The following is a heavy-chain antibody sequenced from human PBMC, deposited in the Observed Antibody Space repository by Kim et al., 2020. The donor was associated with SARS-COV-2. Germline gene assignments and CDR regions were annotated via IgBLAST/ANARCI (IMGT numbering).Heavy chain of an antibody. CDR1: GFTFSSYW. D-gene: IGHD6-19*01. J-gene: IGHJ4*02. Sequence: GGSLRLSCAASGFTFSSYWMSWVRQAPGKGLEWVANIKQDGSEKYYVDSVKGRFTISRDNAKNSLYLQMNSLRAEDTAVYYCARAQWLVPDRYDYWGQGTLVTVSS. CDR2: IKQDGSEK. V-gene: IGHV3-7*03. CDR3: ARAQWLVPDRYDY.